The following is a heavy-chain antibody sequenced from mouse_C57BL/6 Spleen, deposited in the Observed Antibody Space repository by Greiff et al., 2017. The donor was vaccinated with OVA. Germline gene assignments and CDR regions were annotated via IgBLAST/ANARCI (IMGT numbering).Heavy chain of an antibody. CDR1: GFTFSDYG. CDR2: ISSGSSTI. D-gene: IGHD1-1*01. J-gene: IGHJ2*01. CDR3: AREGVYGSSFDY. Sequence: EVKLVESGGGLVKPGGSLKLSCAASGFTFSDYGMHWVRQAPEKGLEWVAYISSGSSTIYYADTVKGRFTFSRDNAKNTLFLQMTSLRSEDTAMYYCAREGVYGSSFDYWGQGTTLTVSS. V-gene: IGHV5-17*01.